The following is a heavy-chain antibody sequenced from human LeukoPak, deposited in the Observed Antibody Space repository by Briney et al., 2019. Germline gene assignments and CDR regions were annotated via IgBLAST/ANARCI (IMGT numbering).Heavy chain of an antibody. CDR2: ISYDGSNK. Sequence: GGSLRLSCAASGFTFSSYAIHWVRQAPGKGLEWVAVISYDGSNKYYADSVKGRFTISRDNAKNSLYLQMNSLRAEDTAVYYCARDKFGLYYDFWSGYGPDYWGQGTLVTVSS. CDR3: ARDKFGLYYDFWSGYGPDY. J-gene: IGHJ4*02. V-gene: IGHV3-30-3*01. CDR1: GFTFSSYA. D-gene: IGHD3-3*01.